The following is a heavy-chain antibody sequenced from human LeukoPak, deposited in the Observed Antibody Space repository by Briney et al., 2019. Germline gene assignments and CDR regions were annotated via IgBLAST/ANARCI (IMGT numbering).Heavy chain of an antibody. CDR2: INPSSGST. CDR3: ARVLGAHRYGSIDH. V-gene: IGHV1-46*01. CDR1: GYXFTTYY. Sequence: GASVKVSCKASGYXFTTYYMHWVRQAPGQGLEWMGIINPSSGSTSYAQKFQGRVAMTRDTSTSTVYMELSSLRSEDTAIYYCARVLGAHRYGSIDHWGQGTLVTVSS. J-gene: IGHJ4*02. D-gene: IGHD5-18*01.